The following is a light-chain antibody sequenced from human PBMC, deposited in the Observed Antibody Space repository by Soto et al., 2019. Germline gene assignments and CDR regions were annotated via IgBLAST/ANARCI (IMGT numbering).Light chain of an antibody. CDR1: SSNIGSTYD. V-gene: IGLV1-40*01. CDR2: GNT. Sequence: QTVVTQPPSVSGAPGQRVTISCTGSSSNIGSTYDVPWYQQLPGTAPKLLIHGNTDRPSGVPDRFSGSKSGTSASLAITGLQADDEADYYCQSYDDSLSVHYVFGTGTKVTVL. J-gene: IGLJ1*01. CDR3: QSYDDSLSVHYV.